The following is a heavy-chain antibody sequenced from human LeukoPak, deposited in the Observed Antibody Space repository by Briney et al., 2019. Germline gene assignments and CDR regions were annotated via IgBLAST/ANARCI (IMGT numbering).Heavy chain of an antibody. Sequence: SETLSLTCTVSGGSISSYYWSWIRQPQGKGLGWIGYIYYSGRTNYNPSLKSRVTILVDTSKNQFSLKLSSLTAADTAVYYCARSDQPLLYSYALWGQGILVTVSS. J-gene: IGHJ5*02. V-gene: IGHV4-59*01. CDR2: IYYSGRT. CDR1: GGSISSYY. CDR3: ARSDQPLLYSYAL. D-gene: IGHD2-2*01.